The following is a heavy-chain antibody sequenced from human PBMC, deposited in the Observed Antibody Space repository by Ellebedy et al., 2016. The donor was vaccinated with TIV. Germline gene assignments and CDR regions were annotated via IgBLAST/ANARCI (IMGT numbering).Heavy chain of an antibody. CDR1: GFTFSNAW. CDR2: IKSKTDGETI. D-gene: IGHD3-22*01. CDR3: TTDFYDSSGYRY. Sequence: PGGSLRLSCAASGFTFSNAWMNWVRQAPGKGLEWVGLIKSKTDGETIDDVEHVNGRFTISRDDSKNTLYLQMNSLKPEDTAVYYCTTDFYDSSGYRYWGQGTLVTVSS. V-gene: IGHV3-15*07. J-gene: IGHJ4*02.